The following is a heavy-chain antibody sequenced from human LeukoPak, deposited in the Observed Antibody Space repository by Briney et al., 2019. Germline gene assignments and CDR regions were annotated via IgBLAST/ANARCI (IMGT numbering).Heavy chain of an antibody. Sequence: GGSLRLSCAASGFTFSSYGMHWVRQAPGKGLVWVAFIRYDGSNKYYADSVKGRFTISRDNSKNTLYLQMNSLRAEDTAVYYCAKAEYQLLYNGEYFYYWGQGTLVTVSS. V-gene: IGHV3-30*02. D-gene: IGHD2-2*02. J-gene: IGHJ4*02. CDR1: GFTFSSYG. CDR3: AKAEYQLLYNGEYFYY. CDR2: IRYDGSNK.